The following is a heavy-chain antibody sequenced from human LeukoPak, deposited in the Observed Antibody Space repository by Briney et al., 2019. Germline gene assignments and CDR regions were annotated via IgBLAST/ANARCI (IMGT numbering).Heavy chain of an antibody. CDR2: IYYSGST. D-gene: IGHD6-13*01. CDR1: GGSISSYH. V-gene: IGHV4-59*01. Sequence: SETLSLTCTVSGGSISSYHWSWIRQPPGKGPEWIGYIYYSGSTNYNPSLKSRVTISIDTSKNQISLKLGSVTAADTAVYYCARGRISSSYWGQGTLVTVSS. J-gene: IGHJ4*02. CDR3: ARGRISSSY.